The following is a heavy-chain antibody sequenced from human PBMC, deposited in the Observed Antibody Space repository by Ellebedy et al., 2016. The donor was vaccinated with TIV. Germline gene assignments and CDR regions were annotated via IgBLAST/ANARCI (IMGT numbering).Heavy chain of an antibody. Sequence: PGGSLRLSCAASGFTFSSYAMHWVRQAPSKGLEWVAVISYDGSNKYYADSVKGRFTISRDNYKNTLSLQMNSLRAEDTAVYYCARDRSNNWNYVIPYYYYYGMDVWGQGTTVTVSS. V-gene: IGHV3-30-3*01. D-gene: IGHD1-7*01. J-gene: IGHJ6*02. CDR3: ARDRSNNWNYVIPYYYYYGMDV. CDR2: ISYDGSNK. CDR1: GFTFSSYA.